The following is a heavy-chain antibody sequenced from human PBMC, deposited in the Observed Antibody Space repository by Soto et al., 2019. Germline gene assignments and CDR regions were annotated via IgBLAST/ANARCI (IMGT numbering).Heavy chain of an antibody. CDR1: GGSFSGYY. Sequence: QVQLQQWGAGLLKPSETLSLTCAVYGGSFSGYYWSWIRQPPGKGLEWIGEINHSGSTNYNPSLKSRVTXXVXTXRNQFSLKLSSVTAADTAVYYCARCRSSWFWIWFDPWGQGTLVTVSS. D-gene: IGHD6-13*01. V-gene: IGHV4-34*01. CDR2: INHSGST. CDR3: ARCRSSWFWIWFDP. J-gene: IGHJ5*02.